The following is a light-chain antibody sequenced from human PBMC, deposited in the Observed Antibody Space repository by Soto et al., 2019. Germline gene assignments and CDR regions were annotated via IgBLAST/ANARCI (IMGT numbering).Light chain of an antibody. CDR1: QTISGT. J-gene: IGKJ1*01. CDR3: QQYDNWPWT. CDR2: GAS. V-gene: IGKV3-15*01. Sequence: IVMTHSPATLSVSPGGRATLSFRASQTISGTLAWYQQKPGQAPRLLIHGASTRAPGFPARFSGSGSGTDSTLTISSLQSEDFAVYYCQQYDNWPWTFGQGTKVDIK.